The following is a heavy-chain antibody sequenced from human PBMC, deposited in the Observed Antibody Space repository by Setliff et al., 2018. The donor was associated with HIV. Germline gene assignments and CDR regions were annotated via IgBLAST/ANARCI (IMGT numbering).Heavy chain of an antibody. D-gene: IGHD2-8*01. J-gene: IGHJ3*01. V-gene: IGHV3-23*01. CDR3: RIPPNGGRSFDV. CDR1: GFTFSSYA. CDR2: ITDSGA. Sequence: PGGSLRLSCVASGFTFSSYAMSWVRQAPGKGLEWVSYITDSGAYYADSVKGRFTISRDTSKNTLYLQLNSLRAEDTAVYYCRIPPNGGRSFDVWGQGTMVTVSS.